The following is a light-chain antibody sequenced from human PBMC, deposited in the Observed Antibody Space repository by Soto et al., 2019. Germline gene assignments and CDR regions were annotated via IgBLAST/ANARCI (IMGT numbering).Light chain of an antibody. V-gene: IGLV2-8*01. CDR2: EVF. CDR1: KSEMCVYDF. J-gene: IGLJ1*01. CDR3: KSYAGSNTYV. Sequence: QSSLTQPPSASGSPGQSVTISCTGTKSEMCVYDFVSWYQHLPGKAPRLIIYEVFQRPSGVPDRFSGSKSGNTASLTVSGLQAADEADYVCKSYAGSNTYVFGSGTKVTVL.